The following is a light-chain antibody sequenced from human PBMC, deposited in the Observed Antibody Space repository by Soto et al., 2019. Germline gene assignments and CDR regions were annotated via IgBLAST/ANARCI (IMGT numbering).Light chain of an antibody. CDR2: KGS. CDR1: SSDVGSYNL. J-gene: IGLJ3*02. V-gene: IGLV2-23*01. CDR3: CSYAGSSTSWV. Sequence: QSVLTQPASVSGSPGQSITISCTGTSSDVGSYNLVSWYQQHPGKAPKLMIYKGSKRPSGVSNRFSGSKSGNTASLTISGLQAEDEADYYCCSYAGSSTSWVFGGGTKLTVL.